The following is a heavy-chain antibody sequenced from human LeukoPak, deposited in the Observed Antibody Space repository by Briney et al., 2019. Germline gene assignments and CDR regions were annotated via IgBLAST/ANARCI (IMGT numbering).Heavy chain of an antibody. CDR2: IYSGGST. CDR1: GFTVSSNY. J-gene: IGHJ4*02. D-gene: IGHD6-13*01. Sequence: GGSLRLSYAASGFTVSSNYMSWVRQAPGKGLEWVSVIYSGGSTYYADSVKGRFTISRDNSKNTLYLQMNSLRAEDTAVYYCARTQNIWCSSSWYFVYWGQGKLVTVSS. CDR3: ARTQNIWCSSSWYFVY. V-gene: IGHV3-53*01.